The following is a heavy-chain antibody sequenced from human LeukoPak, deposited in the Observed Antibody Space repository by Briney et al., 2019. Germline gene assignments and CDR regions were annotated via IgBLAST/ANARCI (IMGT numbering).Heavy chain of an antibody. J-gene: IGHJ4*02. D-gene: IGHD5-18*01. CDR2: IYYSGST. CDR3: ARVRRGYSYGLFDY. CDR1: GGSISSGSYY. V-gene: IGHV4-61*01. Sequence: SETLSLTCTVPGGSISSGSYYWSWIRQPPGKGLEWIGYIYYSGSTNYNPSLKSRVTISVDTSKNQFSLKLSSVTAADTAVYYCARVRRGYSYGLFDYWGQGTLVTVSS.